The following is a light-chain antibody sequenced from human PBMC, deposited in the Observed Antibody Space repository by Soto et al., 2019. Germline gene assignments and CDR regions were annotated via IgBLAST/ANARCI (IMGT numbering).Light chain of an antibody. V-gene: IGKV3-20*01. CDR1: QSVDSTY. CDR2: GAS. CDR3: QQYGSSPRT. Sequence: EIVLTQSPGTLSLSTGERATLSCRAGQSVDSTYLAWYQQKPDQSPRLLIYGASTRATGIPARFSGSGSGTEFTLTISSLQSEDFAVYYCQQYGSSPRTFGQGTKVDIK. J-gene: IGKJ1*01.